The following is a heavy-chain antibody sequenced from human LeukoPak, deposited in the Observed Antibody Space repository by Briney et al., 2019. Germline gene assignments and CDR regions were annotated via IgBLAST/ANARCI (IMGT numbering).Heavy chain of an antibody. CDR2: ISSSSSTI. Sequence: PGGSLRLSCAASGFTFSSYSMNWVRQAPGKGLEWVSYISSSSSTIYYADSVKGRFTISRDNAKNSLYLQMNSLRDEDTAVYYCARDQGYYDSSGYYSYNWFDPWGQGTLSPSPQ. D-gene: IGHD3-22*01. CDR1: GFTFSSYS. J-gene: IGHJ5*02. V-gene: IGHV3-48*02. CDR3: ARDQGYYDSSGYYSYNWFDP.